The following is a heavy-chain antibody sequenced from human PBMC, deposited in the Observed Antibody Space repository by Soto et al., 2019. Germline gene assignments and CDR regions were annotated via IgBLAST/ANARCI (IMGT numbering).Heavy chain of an antibody. CDR1: GGSISSCY. V-gene: IGHV4-59*01. CDR2: IYYSGST. D-gene: IGHD3-16*01. Sequence: PSETLSLTCTVSGGSISSCYWSWIRQPPGKGLEWIGYIYYSGSTNYNPSLKSRVTISVDTSKNQFSLKLSSVTAADTAVYYCSRDQRLEDRTNWFDPWAPGTLGTV. J-gene: IGHJ5*02. CDR3: SRDQRLEDRTNWFDP.